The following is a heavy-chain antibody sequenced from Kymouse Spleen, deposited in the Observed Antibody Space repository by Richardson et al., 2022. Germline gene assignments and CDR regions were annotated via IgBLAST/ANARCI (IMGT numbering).Heavy chain of an antibody. CDR2: INHSGST. V-gene: IGHV4-34*01. D-gene: IGHD3-10*01. CDR3: ARGDYYGPPYYYYGMDV. CDR1: GGSFSGYY. J-gene: IGHJ6*02. Sequence: QVQLQQWGAGLLKPSETLSLTCAVYGGSFSGYYWSWIRQPPGKGLEWIGEINHSGSTNYNPSLKSRVTISVDTSKNQFSLKLSSVTAADTAVYYCARGDYYGPPYYYYGMDVWGQGTTVTVSS.